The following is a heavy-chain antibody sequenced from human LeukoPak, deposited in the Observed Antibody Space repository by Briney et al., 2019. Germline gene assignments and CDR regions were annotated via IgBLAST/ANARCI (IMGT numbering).Heavy chain of an antibody. CDR3: ARSLAVAGYSYYYYLDV. V-gene: IGHV4-59*01. Sequence: RPSETLSLTCTVSAGSISGYYWSWIWQPPGKGLEWIAYIYSSGSSNYNPSLKSRVTISVDTSKNQFSLRLNSVTAADTAVYFCARSLAVAGYSYYYYLDVWGTGTTVAVSS. D-gene: IGHD6-19*01. CDR2: IYSSGSS. J-gene: IGHJ6*03. CDR1: AGSISGYY.